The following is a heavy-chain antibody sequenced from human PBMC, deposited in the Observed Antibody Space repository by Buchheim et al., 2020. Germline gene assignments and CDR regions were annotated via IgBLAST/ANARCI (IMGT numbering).Heavy chain of an antibody. CDR2: ISYDGSNK. Sequence: QVQLVESGGGVVQPGRSLRLSCAASGFTFSSYAMHWVRQAPGKGLEWVAVISYDGSNKYYADSVKGRFTISRDNSKNTLYLQMNSLRAEDTAVYYCARDLASYDFWSGPRDYWGQGTL. V-gene: IGHV3-30-3*01. CDR1: GFTFSSYA. D-gene: IGHD3-3*01. CDR3: ARDLASYDFWSGPRDY. J-gene: IGHJ4*02.